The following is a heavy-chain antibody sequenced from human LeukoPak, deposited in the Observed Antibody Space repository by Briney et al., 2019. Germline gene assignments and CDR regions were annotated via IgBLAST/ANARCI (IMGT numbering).Heavy chain of an antibody. CDR1: GYTFTDHF. Sequence: GASVKVSCKASGYTFTDHFMHWVRQAPGQGLEWMGWINPNSGAKKNAQRFQGRVTMTRDTSITTAYMELSRLRSDDTAVYYCARQSSYSTGWYGFDIWGQGTMVTVSS. D-gene: IGHD6-19*01. CDR3: ARQSSYSTGWYGFDI. CDR2: INPNSGAK. V-gene: IGHV1-2*02. J-gene: IGHJ3*02.